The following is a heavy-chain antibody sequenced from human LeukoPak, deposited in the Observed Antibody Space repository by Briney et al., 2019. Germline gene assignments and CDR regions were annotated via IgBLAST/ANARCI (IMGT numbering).Heavy chain of an antibody. J-gene: IGHJ4*02. CDR3: ARHGDGGLDY. Sequence: GGSLRLSCAASGFTFSSYGMHWVRQAPGKGLEWVAVISSDGSLKYYPDSVRGRFTISRDNSKNTLYLQMNSLRAEDTAVYYCARHGDGGLDYWGQGTLVTVSS. CDR1: GFTFSSYG. D-gene: IGHD2-15*01. V-gene: IGHV3-30*03. CDR2: ISSDGSLK.